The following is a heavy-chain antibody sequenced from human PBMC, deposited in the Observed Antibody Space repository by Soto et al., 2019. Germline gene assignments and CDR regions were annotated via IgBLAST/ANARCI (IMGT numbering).Heavy chain of an antibody. J-gene: IGHJ6*02. D-gene: IGHD6-19*01. Sequence: ASVKVSCKASGGTFSSYTISWVRQAPGQGLEWMGRIIPILGIANYAQKFQGRVTITADKSTSTAYMELSSLRSEDTAVYYCARAGRYSSGWYGQDYYYGMDVWGQGTTVTVSS. CDR3: ARAGRYSSGWYGQDYYYGMDV. CDR2: IIPILGIA. V-gene: IGHV1-69*02. CDR1: GGTFSSYT.